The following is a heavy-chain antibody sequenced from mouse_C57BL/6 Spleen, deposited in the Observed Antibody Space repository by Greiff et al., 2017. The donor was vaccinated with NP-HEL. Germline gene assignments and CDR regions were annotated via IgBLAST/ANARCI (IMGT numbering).Heavy chain of an antibody. V-gene: IGHV5-9-1*02. Sequence: EVQGVESGEGLVKPGGSLKLSCAASGFTFSSYAISWVRQTPEKRLEWVAYISSGGDYIYYADTVKGRFTISRDNARNTLYLQMSSLKSEDTAMYYCTRGGSSLTWFAYWGQGTLVTVSA. CDR1: GFTFSSYA. CDR2: ISSGGDYI. J-gene: IGHJ3*01. CDR3: TRGGSSLTWFAY. D-gene: IGHD1-1*01.